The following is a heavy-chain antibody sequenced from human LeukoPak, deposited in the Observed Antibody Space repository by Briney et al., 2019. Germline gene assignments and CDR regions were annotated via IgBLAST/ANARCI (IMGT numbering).Heavy chain of an antibody. J-gene: IGHJ5*02. CDR1: GFTFDDYA. Sequence: GGSLRLSCAASGFTFDDYAMHWVRHAPGKGLEWVSGISWNSGSIGYADSVKGRFTISRDNAKNSLYLQMNSLRAEDTALYYCAKGRDKYQLLSKNWFDPWGQGTLVTVSS. V-gene: IGHV3-9*01. CDR3: AKGRDKYQLLSKNWFDP. CDR2: ISWNSGSI. D-gene: IGHD2-2*01.